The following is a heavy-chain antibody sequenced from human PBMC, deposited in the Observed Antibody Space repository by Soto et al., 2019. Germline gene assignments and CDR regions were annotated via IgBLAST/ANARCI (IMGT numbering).Heavy chain of an antibody. Sequence: QVQLVQSGAEVKKPGSSVKVSCKASGRTFSSYAISWVRQAPGQGLEWMGGIIPIFGTANYAQKFQGRVTITADESTSTAYMELSSLRSEDTAVYYCASDKTSYGDYETVPDAFDIWGQGTMVTVSS. J-gene: IGHJ3*02. D-gene: IGHD4-17*01. CDR1: GRTFSSYA. CDR3: ASDKTSYGDYETVPDAFDI. CDR2: IIPIFGTA. V-gene: IGHV1-69*12.